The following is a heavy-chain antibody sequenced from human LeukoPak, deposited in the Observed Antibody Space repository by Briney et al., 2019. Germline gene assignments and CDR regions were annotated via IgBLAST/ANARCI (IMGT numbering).Heavy chain of an antibody. V-gene: IGHV1-3*01. CDR3: ARDIDRVFNWFDP. CDR2: INAGNGNT. Sequence: ASVTVSCTASGYIFTSYAMHWVRPAPGQRLEWMGWINAGNGNTKYSQKFQGRVTITRDTSATTVYMELSSLRSEDTAVYYCARDIDRVFNWFDPWGQGTLVTVSS. CDR1: GYIFTSYA. D-gene: IGHD6-13*01. J-gene: IGHJ5*02.